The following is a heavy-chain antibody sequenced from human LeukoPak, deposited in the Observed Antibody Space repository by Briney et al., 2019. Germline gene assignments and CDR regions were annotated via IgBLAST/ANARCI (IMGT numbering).Heavy chain of an antibody. CDR2: IGGYTGHT. D-gene: IGHD2-15*01. CDR1: GYSFTSYG. Sequence: GASVKVSCKTSGYSFTSYGVTWVRQAPGQGLEWMGWIGGYTGHTNYVQKFQGRVTMTTDTSTSTAYMELRSLTSDDTAVYYCARDGSCSGGSCAMDGWFDPWGQGTLVTVS. CDR3: ARDGSCSGGSCAMDGWFDP. V-gene: IGHV1-18*01. J-gene: IGHJ5*02.